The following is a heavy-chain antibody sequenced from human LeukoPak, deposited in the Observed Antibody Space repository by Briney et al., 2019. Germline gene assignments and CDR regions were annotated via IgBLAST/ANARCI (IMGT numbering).Heavy chain of an antibody. CDR1: GYSISSGRY. CDR2: IHPSGIF. D-gene: IGHD5-24*01. J-gene: IGHJ4*02. CDR3: ARGRDRSKTGDH. Sequence: SETLSLTCAVSGYSISSGRYWGWIRQPPGKGLEWIGEIHPSGIFYHNPSLMSRVTISIDTSKSQFSLRLTSVTAADTAFYYCARGRDRSKTGDHWGQGSLVTVSS. V-gene: IGHV4-38-2*01.